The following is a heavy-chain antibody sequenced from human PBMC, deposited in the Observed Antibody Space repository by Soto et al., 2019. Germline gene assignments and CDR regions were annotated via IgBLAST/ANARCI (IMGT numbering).Heavy chain of an antibody. CDR1: GFSLSDYA. CDR2: ISSDSTTI. V-gene: IGHV3-48*02. D-gene: IGHD3-3*01. CDR3: ARIKLVEWFFINVDVYDMDV. Sequence: PGGSLRLSCVASGFSLSDYAVNWVRQARGKGLEWVSFISSDSTTIYYADSVEGRFTVSRDNARNSVSLQMDSLRDEDAAVYYCARIKLVEWFFINVDVYDMDVWGQGTPVTVSS. J-gene: IGHJ6*02.